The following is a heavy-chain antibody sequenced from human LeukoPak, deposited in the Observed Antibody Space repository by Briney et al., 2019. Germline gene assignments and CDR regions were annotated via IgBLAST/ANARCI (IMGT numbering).Heavy chain of an antibody. CDR3: ARAPRRGVMDV. Sequence: GSLRLSCAASGFIFSSYAMSWVRQAPGKGLEWVANIKQDGSEKYYVDSVKGRFTISRDNAQNSLHLQMNSLRAEDTAVYYCARAPRRGVMDVWGTGTTVSVSS. J-gene: IGHJ6*03. CDR2: IKQDGSEK. CDR1: GFIFSSYA. V-gene: IGHV3-7*01. D-gene: IGHD3-10*01.